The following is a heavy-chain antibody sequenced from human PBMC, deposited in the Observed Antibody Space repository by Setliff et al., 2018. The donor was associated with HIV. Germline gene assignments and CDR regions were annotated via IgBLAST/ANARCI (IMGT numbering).Heavy chain of an antibody. CDR1: GGSFSAYR. Sequence: AASVKVSCKASGGSFSAYRINWLRQAPGQGPEWMGMINPSGGEPSYAQRFQGRVTMTRDISSSTGYMELRNLRSDDTAIYYCARVSPDYGSGYFYWGQGTLVTVSS. CDR2: INPSGGEP. J-gene: IGHJ4*02. V-gene: IGHV1-46*01. CDR3: ARVSPDYGSGYFY. D-gene: IGHD3-10*01.